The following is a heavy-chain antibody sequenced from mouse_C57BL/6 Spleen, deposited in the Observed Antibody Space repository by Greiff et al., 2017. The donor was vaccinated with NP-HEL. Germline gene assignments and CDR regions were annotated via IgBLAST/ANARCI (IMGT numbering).Heavy chain of an antibody. CDR2: IDPSDSYT. CDR1: GYTFTSYW. V-gene: IGHV1-69*01. J-gene: IGHJ1*03. Sequence: VQLQQPGAELVMPGASVKLSCKASGYTFTSYWMHWVKQRPGQGLEWIGEIDPSDSYTNYNQKFKGKSTLTVDKSSSTAYMQLSSLTSEDSAVYYCARSGTTGGWYFDVWGTGTTVTVSS. D-gene: IGHD1-1*01. CDR3: ARSGTTGGWYFDV.